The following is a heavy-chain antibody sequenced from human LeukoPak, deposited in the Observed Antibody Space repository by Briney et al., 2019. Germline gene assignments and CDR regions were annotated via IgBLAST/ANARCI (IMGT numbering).Heavy chain of an antibody. V-gene: IGHV3-30*02. CDR1: GFTFSSYA. CDR3: AKGVSGNSFYLDY. CDR2: INFDGSAK. Sequence: GGSLRLSCAASGFTFSSYAMSWVRQAPGKRPEWVANINFDGSAKYYADSLKGRFTISRDNSKNTLYLEMNSLRVEDTAVYYCAKGVSGNSFYLDYWGQGTLVTVSS. J-gene: IGHJ4*02. D-gene: IGHD1-20*01.